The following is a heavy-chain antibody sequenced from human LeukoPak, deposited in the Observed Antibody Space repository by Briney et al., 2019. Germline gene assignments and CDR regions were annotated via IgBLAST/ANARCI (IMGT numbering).Heavy chain of an antibody. CDR3: AKVAASSGELLWDLDY. D-gene: IGHD3-10*01. CDR1: GYTFTSYY. CDR2: INPSGGST. J-gene: IGHJ4*02. Sequence: ASVKVSCKASGYTFTSYYMHWVRQAPGQGLEWMGIINPSGGSTSYAQKFQGRVTMTRDTSTSTVYMELSSLRSEDTAVCYCAKVAASSGELLWDLDYWGQGTLVTVSS. V-gene: IGHV1-46*03.